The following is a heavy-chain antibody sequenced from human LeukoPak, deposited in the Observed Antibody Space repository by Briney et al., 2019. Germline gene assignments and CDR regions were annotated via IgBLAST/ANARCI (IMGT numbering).Heavy chain of an antibody. CDR2: IGGGGSS. V-gene: IGHV3-23*01. J-gene: IGHJ4*02. Sequence: PGGSLRLSCTASGFSFSNSAMTWVRQAPGKGLEWVSSIGGGGSSYYAGSVKGRFTISRDNSKNTVYLQMNNLRAEDTAIFYCVKGVTMVRGSREVDYWGQGTLVTVSS. CDR3: VKGVTMVRGSREVDY. D-gene: IGHD3-10*01. CDR1: GFSFSNSA.